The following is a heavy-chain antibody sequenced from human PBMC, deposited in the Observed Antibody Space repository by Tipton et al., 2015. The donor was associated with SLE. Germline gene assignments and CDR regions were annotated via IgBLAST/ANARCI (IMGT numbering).Heavy chain of an antibody. D-gene: IGHD1-26*01. V-gene: IGHV4-38-2*02. CDR3: VREGGMRSHYTD. CDR1: DYSIKRGFY. CDR2: MYHSGTT. J-gene: IGHJ4*02. Sequence: TLSLTCTVSDYSIKRGFYWGWIRQSPGKGLEWIVNMYHSGTTYYNPSLKSRVTTSLDMSKNQYSLRMKSVTAADTAVYYCVREGGMRSHYTDWGQGILVTVSS.